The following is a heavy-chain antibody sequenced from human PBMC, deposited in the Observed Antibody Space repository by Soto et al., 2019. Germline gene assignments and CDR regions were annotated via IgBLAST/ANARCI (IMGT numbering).Heavy chain of an antibody. CDR3: ARMGSFYYYMDV. D-gene: IGHD1-26*01. CDR1: GGTFSSYT. V-gene: IGHV1-8*02. J-gene: IGHJ6*03. Sequence: ASVKVSCKASGGTFSSYTSSWVRQAPGQGLEWMGRMNPIRGKASYAQKFQGRVTMTRNTSISTAYMELSSLRSGDTAVYYCARMGSFYYYMDVWGKGTTVTVSS. CDR2: MNPIRGKA.